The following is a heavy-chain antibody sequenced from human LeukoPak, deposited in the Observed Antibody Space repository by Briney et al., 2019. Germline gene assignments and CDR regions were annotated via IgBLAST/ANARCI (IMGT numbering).Heavy chain of an antibody. J-gene: IGHJ3*02. Sequence: GESLRLSCAVSGFHFGDYAMYWVRQAPGKGLEWVAHIGGDGSGPSYTDSVKGRFTISRDNSKNTMSLYMNNLRPEDTALYYCAKDSWPRNGIYDAFDIWGQGTMVTVSS. CDR1: GFHFGDYA. D-gene: IGHD2/OR15-2a*01. V-gene: IGHV3-23*01. CDR3: AKDSWPRNGIYDAFDI. CDR2: IGGDGSGP.